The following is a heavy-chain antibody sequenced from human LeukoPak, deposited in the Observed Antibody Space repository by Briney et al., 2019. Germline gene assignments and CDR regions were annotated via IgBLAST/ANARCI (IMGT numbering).Heavy chain of an antibody. Sequence: GGSLRLSCAASGFPFSSYGMYWVRKAPGKGLEWVARLVYDARSDYANSVKGRFSISRDDSKNTLFLDMSNLRVEDTALYYCARDLSAAFDFWGQGVLVTVSS. V-gene: IGHV3-33*01. CDR2: LVYDARS. CDR1: GFPFSSYG. CDR3: ARDLSAAFDF. D-gene: IGHD6-19*01. J-gene: IGHJ4*02.